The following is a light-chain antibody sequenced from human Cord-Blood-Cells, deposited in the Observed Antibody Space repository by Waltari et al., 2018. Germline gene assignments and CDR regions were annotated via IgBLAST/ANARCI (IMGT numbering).Light chain of an antibody. J-gene: IGKJ2*01. CDR1: QSISSY. CDR2: AAS. CDR3: QQSYSTPYT. V-gene: IGKV1-39*01. Sequence: DIQMTQSPSPLSASVGDRVTITCRASQSISSYLTWYQQKPGKDPKLLIYAASRLQSGVPSRFSGSGSGTDFTLTISSLQPEDFATYYCQQSYSTPYTFGQGTKLEIK.